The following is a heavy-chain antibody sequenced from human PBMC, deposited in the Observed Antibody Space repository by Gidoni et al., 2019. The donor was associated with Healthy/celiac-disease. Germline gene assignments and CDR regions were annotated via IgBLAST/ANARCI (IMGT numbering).Heavy chain of an antibody. CDR1: GGSISSYY. J-gene: IGHJ6*02. V-gene: IGHV4-59*08. CDR3: ARGAQGDSGYDGFYYYYGMDV. CDR2: IYYSGST. Sequence: QVQLQESGPGLVKPSETLSLTCTVSGGSISSYYWSWIRQPPWKGLEWIGYIYYSGSTNYNPSLKSRVTISVDTSKNQFSLKLSSVTAADTAVYYCARGAQGDSGYDGFYYYYGMDVWGQGTTVTVSS. D-gene: IGHD5-12*01.